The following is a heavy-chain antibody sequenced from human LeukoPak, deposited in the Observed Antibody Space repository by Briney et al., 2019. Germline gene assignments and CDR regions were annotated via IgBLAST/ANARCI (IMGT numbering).Heavy chain of an antibody. V-gene: IGHV4-34*01. D-gene: IGHD3-9*01. CDR3: ARHGYYDILTGYYIGDAFDI. CDR1: GGSFSGYY. J-gene: IGHJ3*02. Sequence: SETLSLTCAVFGGSFSGYYWSWIRQPPGKGLEWIGEINHSGSTYYNPSLKSRVTISVDTSKNQFPLKLSSVTAADTAVYYCARHGYYDILTGYYIGDAFDIWGQGTMVTVSS. CDR2: INHSGST.